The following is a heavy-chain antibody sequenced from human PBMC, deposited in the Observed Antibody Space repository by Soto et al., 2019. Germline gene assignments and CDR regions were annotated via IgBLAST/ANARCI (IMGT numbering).Heavy chain of an antibody. Sequence: GGSLRLSCAGSGFIFSNNGMHWVRQAPGKGLQWVAFISYDGGETFYADSVKGRFTISRDNSQSTLFLHMNSLKKEDMAVYYFAITSVADASFDYWGQGTLVTVSS. J-gene: IGHJ4*02. D-gene: IGHD5-12*01. CDR3: AITSVADASFDY. V-gene: IGHV3-30*03. CDR2: ISYDGGET. CDR1: GFIFSNNG.